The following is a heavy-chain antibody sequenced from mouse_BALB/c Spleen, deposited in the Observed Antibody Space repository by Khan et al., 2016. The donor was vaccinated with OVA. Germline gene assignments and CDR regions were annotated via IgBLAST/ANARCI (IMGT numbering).Heavy chain of an antibody. V-gene: IGHV1-4*01. CDR3: ARSGAYYRYDGYFDV. Sequence: VQLQESGAERARPGASVKMSCKASGYTFISYTIHWIKQRPGQGLEWIGYINPTNGYTNYNQKFKDKATLTADKSSSTAYMQLSSLTSEDSAVYYCARSGAYYRYDGYFDVWGAGTTVTVSS. D-gene: IGHD2-14*01. CDR1: GYTFISYT. J-gene: IGHJ1*01. CDR2: INPTNGYT.